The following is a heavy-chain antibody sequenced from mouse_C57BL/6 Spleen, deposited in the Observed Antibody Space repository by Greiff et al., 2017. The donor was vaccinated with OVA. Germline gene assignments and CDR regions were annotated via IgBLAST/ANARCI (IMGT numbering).Heavy chain of an antibody. Sequence: VQLVESGAELVRPGTSVKVSCKASGYAFTNYLIEWVKQRPGQGLEWIGVINPGSGGTNYNEKFKGKATLTADKSSSTAYMQLSSLTSEDSAVYFCARSGYSNYFFDYWGQGTTLTVSS. CDR1: GYAFTNYL. CDR2: INPGSGGT. CDR3: ARSGYSNYFFDY. V-gene: IGHV1-54*01. J-gene: IGHJ2*01. D-gene: IGHD2-5*01.